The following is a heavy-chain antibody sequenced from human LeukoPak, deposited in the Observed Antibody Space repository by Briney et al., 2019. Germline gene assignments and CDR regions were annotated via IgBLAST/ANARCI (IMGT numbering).Heavy chain of an antibody. V-gene: IGHV4-34*01. D-gene: IGHD2-2*01. CDR3: ARVPSKVPAAPYGLWFDY. CDR1: GGSFSGYY. Sequence: SETLSLTCAVYGGSFSGYYWSWIRQPPGKGLECVREINYSGSTNYNPSLKRRVTISVDTSKNQFSLKLSSVTAPDTAVYKRARVPSKVPAAPYGLWFDYWGQGTLVTVSS. CDR2: INYSGST. J-gene: IGHJ4*02.